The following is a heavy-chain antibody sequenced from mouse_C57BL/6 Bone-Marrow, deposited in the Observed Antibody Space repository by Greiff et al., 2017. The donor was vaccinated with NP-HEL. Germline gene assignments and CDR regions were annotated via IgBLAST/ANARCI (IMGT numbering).Heavy chain of an antibody. V-gene: IGHV14-4*01. CDR3: TTGNWDDY. J-gene: IGHJ2*01. Sequence: EVQLQQSGAELVRPGASVKLSCTASGFNIKDDYMHWVKQRPEQGLEWIGWIDPENGDTEYASKFQGKATITADTSSNTAYLQLSSLTSEDTAVYYCTTGNWDDYWGQGTTLTVSS. CDR1: GFNIKDDY. D-gene: IGHD4-1*01. CDR2: IDPENGDT.